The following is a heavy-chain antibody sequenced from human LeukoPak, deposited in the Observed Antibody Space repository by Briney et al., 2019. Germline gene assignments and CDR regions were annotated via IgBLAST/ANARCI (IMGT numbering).Heavy chain of an antibody. Sequence: SSETLSLTCTVSGGFIHTYNWIWIRQPAGKGLEWVGRNNVAGNSYYNSSLKGRVSISVDRPNNRFSLELTSVTAADTAVYYCARDREHSYGSDLDHWGQGILVTVSS. D-gene: IGHD5-18*01. CDR3: ARDREHSYGSDLDH. J-gene: IGHJ4*02. CDR1: GGFIHTYN. CDR2: NNVAGNS. V-gene: IGHV4-4*07.